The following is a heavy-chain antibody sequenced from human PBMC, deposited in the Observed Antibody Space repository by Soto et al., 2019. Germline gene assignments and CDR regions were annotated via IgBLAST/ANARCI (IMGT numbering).Heavy chain of an antibody. Sequence: ASVEVSCKVSLDTLTELSMHWVRQAPEKGLEGMGGFDPNSGETNYAQKFQGWVTMTRDTSISTAYMELSRLRSDDTAVYYCARAPTDYGDYVAPFYYFDYWGQGTLVTVSS. CDR1: LDTLTELS. CDR3: ARAPTDYGDYVAPFYYFDY. J-gene: IGHJ4*02. V-gene: IGHV1-2*04. D-gene: IGHD4-17*01. CDR2: FDPNSGET.